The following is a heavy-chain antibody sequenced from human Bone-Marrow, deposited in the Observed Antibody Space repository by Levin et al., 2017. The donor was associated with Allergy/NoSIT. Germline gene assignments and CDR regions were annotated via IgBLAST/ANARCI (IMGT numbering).Heavy chain of an antibody. V-gene: IGHV3-33*01. CDR2: IWYDGFTK. Sequence: PGGSLRLSCAASGFSFRDYAIHWVRQTPGKGLEWVAVIWYDGFTKYYTDSVKGRFTISRDNSNNKVYLQMNSLRTEDTAVYYCAREYDLSAVQRSDAFDVWGQGTKVTVSS. D-gene: IGHD3-3*01. J-gene: IGHJ3*01. CDR3: AREYDLSAVQRSDAFDV. CDR1: GFSFRDYA.